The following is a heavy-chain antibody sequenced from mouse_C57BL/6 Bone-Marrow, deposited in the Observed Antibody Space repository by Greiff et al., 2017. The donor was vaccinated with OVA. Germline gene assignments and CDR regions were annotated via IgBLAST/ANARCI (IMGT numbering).Heavy chain of an antibody. CDR3: ARGEGDYAMDY. CDR1: GYTFTSYW. Sequence: QVQLQQPGAELVKPGASVKMSCKASGYTFTSYWITWVKQRPGQGLEWIGDIYPGSGSTNYNEKFKSKATLTVDTSSSTAYMQLSSLTSEDSADYYGARGEGDYAMDYWGQGTSVTVSS. CDR2: IYPGSGST. J-gene: IGHJ4*01. V-gene: IGHV1-55*01.